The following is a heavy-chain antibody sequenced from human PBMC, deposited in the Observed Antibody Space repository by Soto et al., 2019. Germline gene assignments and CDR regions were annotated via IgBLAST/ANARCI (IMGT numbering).Heavy chain of an antibody. CDR2: IWYDGSNK. D-gene: IGHD3-9*01. V-gene: IGHV3-33*01. CDR3: ARDPTYYDILTDTYGMDV. J-gene: IGHJ6*02. Sequence: GRSLRVSCAASGFTLSSYGMHWVRQAPGNGLEWVAVIWYDGSNKYYADSVKGRFTISRDNSKNTLYLQMNSLRAEDTAVYYCARDPTYYDILTDTYGMDVWGQGTTVTVSS. CDR1: GFTLSSYG.